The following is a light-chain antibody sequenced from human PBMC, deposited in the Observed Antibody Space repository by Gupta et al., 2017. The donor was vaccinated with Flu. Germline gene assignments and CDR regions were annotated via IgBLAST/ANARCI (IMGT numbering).Light chain of an antibody. V-gene: IGKV1-39*01. J-gene: IGKJ1*01. CDR1: QSISSY. CDR2: AAS. CDR3: QQSYSTPWT. Sequence: DIQVTQSPSSLSTSVGDRVTITCRASQSISSYLNWYQQKLGKAPKLLIYAASSLQSGVPSRFSGSGSGTDFTLTISSLQPEDFATYYCQQSYSTPWTFGQGTKVEIK.